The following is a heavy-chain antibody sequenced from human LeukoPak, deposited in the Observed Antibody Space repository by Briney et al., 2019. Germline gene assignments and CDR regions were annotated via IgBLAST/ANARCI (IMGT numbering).Heavy chain of an antibody. CDR1: GLTFSNHA. J-gene: IGHJ4*02. CDR2: ISGLGDEV. CDR3: AKGGRLQITDY. Sequence: GGSLRLSCAASGLTFSNHAMTRVRQAPGKGLEWVSTISGLGDEVFYVDSVKGRFTISRDNSMNTLYLQMNSLRGEDTALYYCAKGGRLQITDYWGQGTLVTVSS. D-gene: IGHD2-15*01. V-gene: IGHV3-23*01.